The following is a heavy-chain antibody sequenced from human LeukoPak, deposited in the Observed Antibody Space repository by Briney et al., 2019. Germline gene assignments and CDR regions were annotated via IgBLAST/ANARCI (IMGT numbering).Heavy chain of an antibody. V-gene: IGHV3-74*01. CDR1: GFTFSSYW. D-gene: IGHD5-12*01. Sequence: GGSLRLSCAASGFTFSSYWMHWVRQGPGKGLVWVSRINSDGGDTSYADSVRGRFTISRDNAKNTLYLQMNGLRAEDTAVYFCARDRYTGYDFDYWGQGTLVTVSS. CDR2: INSDGGDT. J-gene: IGHJ4*02. CDR3: ARDRYTGYDFDY.